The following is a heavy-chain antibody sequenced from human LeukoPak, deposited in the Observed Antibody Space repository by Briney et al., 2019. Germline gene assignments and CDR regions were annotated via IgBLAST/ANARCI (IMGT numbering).Heavy chain of an antibody. J-gene: IGHJ4*02. Sequence: SETLSLTCTVSGGSISSYYWSWIRQPPGKGLEWIGYIYYSGGTNYNPSLKSRVTISVDTSKNQFSLKLSSVTAADTAVYYCACRGVAGTRDYWGQGTLVTVSS. D-gene: IGHD1-1*01. CDR1: GGSISSYY. CDR3: ACRGVAGTRDY. CDR2: IYYSGGT. V-gene: IGHV4-59*01.